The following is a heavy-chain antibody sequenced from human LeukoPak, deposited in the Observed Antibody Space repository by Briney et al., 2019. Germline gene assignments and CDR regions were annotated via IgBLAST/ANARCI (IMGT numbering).Heavy chain of an antibody. CDR1: GFTFSSYW. D-gene: IGHD5-18*01. Sequence: GGSLRLSCAASGFTFSSYWMSWVRQAPGKGLEWVANIKQDGSEKYYVDSVKGRFTISRDNAKNSLYLQMNSLRAEDTAVYYCVGDTAMADWGAFDYWGRGTLVTVSS. J-gene: IGHJ4*02. V-gene: IGHV3-7*03. CDR3: VGDTAMADWGAFDY. CDR2: IKQDGSEK.